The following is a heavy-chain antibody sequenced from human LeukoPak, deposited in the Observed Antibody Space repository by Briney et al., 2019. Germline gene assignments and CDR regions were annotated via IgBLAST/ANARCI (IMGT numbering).Heavy chain of an antibody. J-gene: IGHJ5*02. CDR1: NDSITSGAYY. V-gene: IGHV4-31*03. D-gene: IGHD6-13*01. CDR3: ARDLAAAGSFDP. CDR2: IYYSGST. Sequence: SETLSLTCTVSNDSITSGAYYWTWIRQHPGKGLEWIGYIYYSGSTYYNPSLKSRISMSVDTSKNQFSLKLNSVTAADTAVYYCARDLAAAGSFDPWGQGTLVTISS.